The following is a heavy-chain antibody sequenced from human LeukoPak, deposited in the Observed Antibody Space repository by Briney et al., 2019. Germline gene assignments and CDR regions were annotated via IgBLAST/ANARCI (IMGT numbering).Heavy chain of an antibody. Sequence: SETLSLTCTVSDGSISSYYWSWIRQPPGKGLEWIGNIYYSGSTNCNPSLKSRVTISVDTSKNQFSLKLSSVTAADTAVYYCARGSDLSAILNWGQGTLVTVSS. D-gene: IGHD3-3*02. CDR2: IYYSGST. J-gene: IGHJ4*02. V-gene: IGHV4-59*01. CDR3: ARGSDLSAILN. CDR1: DGSISSYY.